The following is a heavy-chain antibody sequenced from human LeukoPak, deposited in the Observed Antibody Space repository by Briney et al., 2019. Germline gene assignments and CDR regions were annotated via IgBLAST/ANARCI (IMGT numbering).Heavy chain of an antibody. J-gene: IGHJ4*02. D-gene: IGHD2-2*01. V-gene: IGHV5-51*01. CDR1: GYTFTNYW. Sequence: GESLKISCKGSGYTFTNYWIGWVRQMPGKGLEFMGIIYPGDSDTRYSPSFQGQVTISVDKSISTAYLQWSSLKASDTAMYYCARRGYCSTTSCSAPLDYWGQGTLVAVSS. CDR3: ARRGYCSTTSCSAPLDY. CDR2: IYPGDSDT.